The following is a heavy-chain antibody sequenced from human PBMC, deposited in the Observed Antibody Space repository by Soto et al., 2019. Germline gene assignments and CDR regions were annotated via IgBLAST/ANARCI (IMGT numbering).Heavy chain of an antibody. CDR3: AGRIAVAGSGVDH. CDR2: IIPSGGTA. Sequence: SVKVSCKASGCTFSSYSMSWVRQAPGQGLEWMGGIIPSGGTASYAQKFQGRVTMTADESTSTAYMELSSLRSEETAVYYCAGRIAVAGSGVDHWGQGTPVPVSS. D-gene: IGHD6-19*01. V-gene: IGHV1-69*13. CDR1: GCTFSSYS. J-gene: IGHJ4*01.